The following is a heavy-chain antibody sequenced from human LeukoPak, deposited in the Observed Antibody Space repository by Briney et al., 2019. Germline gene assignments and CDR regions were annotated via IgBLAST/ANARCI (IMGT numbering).Heavy chain of an antibody. CDR2: IKQNGSEK. Sequence: GGSLRLSCAASGFTFSSYWMSWVRQAPGKGLEWVANIKQNGSEKYYVDSMKGRFTISRDNAKNSLYLQMNSLRAEDTAVYYCARIPAGIATRKGKLYYYYYYMDVWGKGTTVTVSS. CDR1: GFTFSSYW. V-gene: IGHV3-7*01. CDR3: ARIPAGIATRKGKLYYYYYYMDV. J-gene: IGHJ6*03. D-gene: IGHD6-13*01.